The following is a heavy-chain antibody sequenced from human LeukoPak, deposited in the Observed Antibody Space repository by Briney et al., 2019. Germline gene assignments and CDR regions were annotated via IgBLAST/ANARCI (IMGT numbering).Heavy chain of an antibody. CDR1: GFTFSSYS. CDR2: ISSSSSYI. V-gene: IGHV3-21*01. CDR3: ASESGSYLGAIDI. Sequence: GGSLRLSCAASGFTFSSYSMNWVRQAPGKGLEWVSSISSSSSYIYYADSVKGRFTISRDNAKNSLYLQMNSLRAEDTAVYYCASESGSYLGAIDIWGQGTMVTVSS. D-gene: IGHD1-26*01. J-gene: IGHJ3*02.